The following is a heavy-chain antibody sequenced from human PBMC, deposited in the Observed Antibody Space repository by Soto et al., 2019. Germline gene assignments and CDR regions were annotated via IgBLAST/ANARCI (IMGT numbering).Heavy chain of an antibody. CDR2: IKQDGSEK. D-gene: IGHD2-15*01. CDR1: GVPCSSNW. J-gene: IGHJ6*02. V-gene: IGHV3-7*01. Sequence: GRVVRGYCVAFGVPCSSNWMSWVRQTPGKGLEWVANIKQDGSEKYYVDSVKGRFTISKDNPSNSLSLEMNSLKAEDTGVYYCARVPWGGIAAPTLYYSGMDVWGQGTTVTVSS. CDR3: ARVPWGGIAAPTLYYSGMDV.